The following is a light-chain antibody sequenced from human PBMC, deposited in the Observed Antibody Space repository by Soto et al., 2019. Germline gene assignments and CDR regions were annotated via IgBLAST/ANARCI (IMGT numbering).Light chain of an antibody. Sequence: EIVLTQSPATLSLSPGARATLSCRASQSVSSSLAWYQQKPGQAPRLLIFDASNRATGISARFSGSGSGTDFTLTNSSLEPEDFAVYYCQQRSNWPPLTFGGGTKVEIK. J-gene: IGKJ4*01. CDR3: QQRSNWPPLT. CDR2: DAS. V-gene: IGKV3-11*01. CDR1: QSVSSS.